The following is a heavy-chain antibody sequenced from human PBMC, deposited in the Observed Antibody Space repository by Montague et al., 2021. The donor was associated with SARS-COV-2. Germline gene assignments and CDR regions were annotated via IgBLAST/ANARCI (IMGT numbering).Heavy chain of an antibody. J-gene: IGHJ4*02. Sequence: SRVTISVDKSKNQFSLKLSSVTAADTAVYYCTRESVGPKRVLNYFDHWGQGTMVTVSS. CDR3: TRESVGPKRVLNYFDH. V-gene: IGHV4-4*02.